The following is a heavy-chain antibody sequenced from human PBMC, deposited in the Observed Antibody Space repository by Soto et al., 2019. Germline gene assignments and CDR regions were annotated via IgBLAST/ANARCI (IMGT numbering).Heavy chain of an antibody. CDR3: ARDRALRPHRWGRMDV. CDR1: GGTFSSYA. CDR2: IIPIFGTA. D-gene: IGHD3-16*01. Sequence: QVQLVQSGAEVKKPGSSVKVSCKASGGTFSSYAISWVRQAPGQGLEWMGGIIPIFGTANYAQKFQGRVTITADESTSTAYRELSSLRSEDTAVYYCARDRALRPHRWGRMDVWGQGTTVTVSS. V-gene: IGHV1-69*01. J-gene: IGHJ6*02.